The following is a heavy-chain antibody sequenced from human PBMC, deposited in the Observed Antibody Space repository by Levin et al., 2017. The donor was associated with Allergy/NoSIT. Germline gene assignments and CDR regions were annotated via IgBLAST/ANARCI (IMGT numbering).Heavy chain of an antibody. CDR1: GGSISSYY. CDR3: ARAVTYYYGSGSYSLWFDP. CDR2: IYYSGST. Sequence: SETLSLTCTVSGGSISSYYWSWIRQPPGKGLEWIGYIYYSGSTNYNPSLKSRVTISVDTSKNQFSLKLSSVTAADTAVYYCARAVTYYYGSGSYSLWFDPWGQGTLVTVSS. J-gene: IGHJ5*02. V-gene: IGHV4-59*01. D-gene: IGHD3-10*01.